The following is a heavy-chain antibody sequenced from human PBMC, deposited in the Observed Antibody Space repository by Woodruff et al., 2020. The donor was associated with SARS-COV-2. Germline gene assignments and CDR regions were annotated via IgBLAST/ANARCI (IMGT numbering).Heavy chain of an antibody. CDR3: ARDMVGATHAFDI. D-gene: IGHD1-26*01. Sequence: RVTITADESTSTAYMELSSLRSEDTAVYYCARDMVGATHAFDIWGQGTMVTVSS. J-gene: IGHJ3*02. V-gene: IGHV1-69*01.